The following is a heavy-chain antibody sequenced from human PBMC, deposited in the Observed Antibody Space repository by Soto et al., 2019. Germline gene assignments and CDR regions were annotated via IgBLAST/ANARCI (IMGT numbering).Heavy chain of an antibody. D-gene: IGHD2-2*01. J-gene: IGHJ5*02. CDR1: GGSISSGGYY. CDR3: VSYCSSTKCSWFDP. V-gene: IGHV4-30-4*01. CDR2: IYYSGST. Sequence: PSETLSLTCTVSGGSISSGGYYWSWIRQPPGKGLEWIGYIYYSGSTYYNPSLKSRITMSVDTSKNQFSLKMSSVTAADTAIYYCVSYCSSTKCSWFDPWGQGTLVTVSS.